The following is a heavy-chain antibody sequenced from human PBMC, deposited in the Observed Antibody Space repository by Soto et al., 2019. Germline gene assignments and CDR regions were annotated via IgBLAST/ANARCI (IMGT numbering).Heavy chain of an antibody. J-gene: IGHJ5*02. Sequence: SGPTLVNPTQTLTLTCTFSGFSLSTYGVRVGWIRQPPRMALEWLAIISWTDEEHYSPSLRNRLTITKDTSKNQVVLTMTNMDPVDTATYYCENRRACRSEWYDCFATWGQGLLVTVSS. CDR1: GFSLSTYGVR. D-gene: IGHD3-3*01. CDR3: ENRRACRSEWYDCFAT. CDR2: ISWTDEE. V-gene: IGHV2-5*01.